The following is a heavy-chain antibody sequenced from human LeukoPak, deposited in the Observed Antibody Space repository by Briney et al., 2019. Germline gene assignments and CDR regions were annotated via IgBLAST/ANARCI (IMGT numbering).Heavy chain of an antibody. J-gene: IGHJ5*02. CDR2: IYHSGST. V-gene: IGHV4-4*02. Sequence: PSETLSLTCAVSGGSISSSNWWSWVRQPPGKGLEWIGEIYHSGSTNYNPSLKSRVTISVDKSKNQFSLKLSSVTAADTAVYYCARDYCSSTSCYDWFDPWGQGTLVTVSS. CDR1: GGSISSSNW. D-gene: IGHD2-2*01. CDR3: ARDYCSSTSCYDWFDP.